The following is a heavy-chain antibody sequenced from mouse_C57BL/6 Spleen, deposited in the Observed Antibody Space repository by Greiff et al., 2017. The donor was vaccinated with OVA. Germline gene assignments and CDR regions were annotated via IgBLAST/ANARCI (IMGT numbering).Heavy chain of an antibody. CDR2: INPSSGYT. J-gene: IGHJ1*03. CDR1: GYTFTSYT. D-gene: IGHD1-1*01. V-gene: IGHV1-4*01. Sequence: QVQLQQSGAELARPGASVKMSCKASGYTFTSYTMHWVKQRPGQGLEWIGYINPSSGYTKYNQKFKGKATLTADKSSSTADMQLSSLTSEDSAVYYGERALYYGSSDWYLDVWGTGTTVTVSS. CDR3: ERALYYGSSDWYLDV.